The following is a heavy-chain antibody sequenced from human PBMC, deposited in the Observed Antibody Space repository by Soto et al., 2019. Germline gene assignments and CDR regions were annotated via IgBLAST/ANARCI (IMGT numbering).Heavy chain of an antibody. CDR1: GYSFTSYW. V-gene: IGHV5-10-1*01. Sequence: PGESLKISCKGSGYSFTSYWISWVRQMPGKGLEWMGRIDPSGSYTNYSPSFQGHVTISADKSISTAYLQWSSLKASDTAMYYCARSTSYGSGSSADYYYGMDVWGQGTTVTVSS. D-gene: IGHD3-10*01. CDR2: IDPSGSYT. CDR3: ARSTSYGSGSSADYYYGMDV. J-gene: IGHJ6*02.